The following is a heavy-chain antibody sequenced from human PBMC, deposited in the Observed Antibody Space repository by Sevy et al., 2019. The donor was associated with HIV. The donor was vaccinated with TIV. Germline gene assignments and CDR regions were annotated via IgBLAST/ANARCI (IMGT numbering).Heavy chain of an antibody. Sequence: SETLSLTCAVSRGSISSSNWWSWVRQPPGKGLEWIGEIYHSGSTNYNPSLKSRVTISVDKSKNQFSVKLTSVTAADTAVYYCARGRLGIAVAGVFDYWGQGTLVTVSS. J-gene: IGHJ4*02. V-gene: IGHV4-4*02. CDR1: RGSISSSNW. CDR2: IYHSGST. D-gene: IGHD6-19*01. CDR3: ARGRLGIAVAGVFDY.